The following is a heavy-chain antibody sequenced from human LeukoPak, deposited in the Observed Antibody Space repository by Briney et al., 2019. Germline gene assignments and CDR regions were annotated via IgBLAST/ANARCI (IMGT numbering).Heavy chain of an antibody. CDR1: GGSVSSSFYY. CDR2: MYFSGST. Sequence: SETLSLTCTVSGGSVSSSFYYWGWIRQPPGKGLEWIGSMYFSGSTHYNPSLKSRVTIFVDTSKNQFSLKLTSVTAADTAVYYCANAASYSVDYWGQGTLVTVSS. CDR3: ANAASYSVDY. D-gene: IGHD1-26*01. V-gene: IGHV4-39*01. J-gene: IGHJ4*02.